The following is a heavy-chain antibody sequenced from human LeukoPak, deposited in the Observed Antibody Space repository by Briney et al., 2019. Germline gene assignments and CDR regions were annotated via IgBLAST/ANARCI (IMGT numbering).Heavy chain of an antibody. D-gene: IGHD4-23*01. V-gene: IGHV1-8*01. CDR2: MNPNSGNT. Sequence: ASVKVSSKASGYTFTSYDINWVRQATGQGLEWMGWMNPNSGNTGYAQKFQGRVTMTRNTSISTAYMELSSLRSEDTAVYYCARGYGGNSAVSYYGMDVWGQGTTVTVS. CDR3: ARGYGGNSAVSYYGMDV. J-gene: IGHJ6*02. CDR1: GYTFTSYD.